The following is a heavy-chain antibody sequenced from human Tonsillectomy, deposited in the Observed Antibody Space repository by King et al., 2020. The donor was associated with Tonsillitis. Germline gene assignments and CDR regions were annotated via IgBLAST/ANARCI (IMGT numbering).Heavy chain of an antibody. Sequence: QLVQSGAEVKKPGSSVKVSCKASGGTFSYYAISWVRQAPGQGLEWMGGITPRFGTPKYAQKFQDRVTITSDEFTGTAYMELTSLSSEDTAMYYCAREWGRFCSSTICSADAFDLWGQGTMVAVSS. CDR2: ITPRFGTP. J-gene: IGHJ3*01. V-gene: IGHV1-69*05. D-gene: IGHD2-2*01. CDR3: AREWGRFCSSTICSADAFDL. CDR1: GGTFSYYA.